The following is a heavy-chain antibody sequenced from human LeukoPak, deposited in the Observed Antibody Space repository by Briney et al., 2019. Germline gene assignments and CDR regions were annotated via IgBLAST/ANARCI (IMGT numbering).Heavy chain of an antibody. Sequence: PGGSLRLSCAASGFTFSSYAMSWVRQAPGRGLEWVSVISDDGGTTFYADAVKGRFTISRDNSKNTLYLQVNSLRDEDTAVYYCVRDPDALDYWGQGTLVTVSS. CDR3: VRDPDALDY. J-gene: IGHJ4*02. CDR2: ISDDGGTT. CDR1: GFTFSSYA. V-gene: IGHV3-23*01.